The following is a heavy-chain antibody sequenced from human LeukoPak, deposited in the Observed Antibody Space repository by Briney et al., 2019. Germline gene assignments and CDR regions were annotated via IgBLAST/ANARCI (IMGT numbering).Heavy chain of an antibody. J-gene: IGHJ4*02. V-gene: IGHV3-21*01. CDR2: IYRGSGYI. D-gene: IGHD3-10*01. CDR1: GFTFSIYT. Sequence: GGSLRLSCAASGFTFSIYTMNWVRQAPGKGLEWVSSIYRGSGYIHYADSVRGRFTISRDNAKNSLYLQMNSLRAEDTAVYYCARDGGSAYDYWGQGALVTVSS. CDR3: ARDGGSAYDY.